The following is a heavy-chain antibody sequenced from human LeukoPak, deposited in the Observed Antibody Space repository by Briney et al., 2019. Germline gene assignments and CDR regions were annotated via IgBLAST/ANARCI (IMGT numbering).Heavy chain of an antibody. Sequence: PGGSLRLSCAASGFTFSSYAMHWVRQAPGKGLEWVAVLAYDENNKEFAESVKGRFTISRDNSKNTVYLEMNSLRTEDTAVYYCARDVYYYDSSGYYSEDYWGQGTLVTVSS. CDR1: GFTFSSYA. CDR3: ARDVYYYDSSGYYSEDY. D-gene: IGHD3-22*01. V-gene: IGHV3-30-3*01. CDR2: LAYDENNK. J-gene: IGHJ4*02.